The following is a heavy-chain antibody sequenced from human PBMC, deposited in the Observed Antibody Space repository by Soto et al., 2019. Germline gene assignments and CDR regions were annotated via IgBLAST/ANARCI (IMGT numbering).Heavy chain of an antibody. J-gene: IGHJ6*02. CDR1: GYSFTSYW. V-gene: IGHV5-51*01. Sequence: GESLKISCKGSGYSFTSYWIGWVRQMPGKGLEWMGIIYPGDSDTRYSPSFQGQVTISADKSISTAYLQWSSLKASDTAMYYCARRSGRFGELTYGMDVWGQGTKVTVYS. D-gene: IGHD3-10*01. CDR3: ARRSGRFGELTYGMDV. CDR2: IYPGDSDT.